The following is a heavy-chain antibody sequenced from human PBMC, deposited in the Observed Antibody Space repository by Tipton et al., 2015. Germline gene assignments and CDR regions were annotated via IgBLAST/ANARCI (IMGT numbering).Heavy chain of an antibody. CDR1: GFTFSSYW. Sequence: VQLVQSGGGVVRPGGSLRLSCAASGFTFSSYWMHWVRQAPGKGLVWVSRISGDGYITDYADSVKGRFTISRDNSKNTLYLQMNSLRAEDTAVYYCARQEGGDYGRFYGLDVWGQGTTVTVSS. D-gene: IGHD4-17*01. CDR3: ARQEGGDYGRFYGLDV. CDR2: ISGDGYIT. J-gene: IGHJ6*02. V-gene: IGHV3-74*02.